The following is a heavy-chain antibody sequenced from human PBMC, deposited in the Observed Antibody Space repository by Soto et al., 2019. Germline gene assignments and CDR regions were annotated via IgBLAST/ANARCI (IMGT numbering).Heavy chain of an antibody. D-gene: IGHD1-1*01. J-gene: IGHJ5*02. Sequence: SETLSLTCSVSGGSISDYYWSWIRQPPGKGLEWIGDIYKSGTTSYNPSLKSRVTISIDTSKNQFSLRLSSVTAADTAVYYCAREVQYWFDPWGQGTLVTVSS. V-gene: IGHV4-59*01. CDR2: IYKSGTT. CDR1: GGSISDYY. CDR3: AREVQYWFDP.